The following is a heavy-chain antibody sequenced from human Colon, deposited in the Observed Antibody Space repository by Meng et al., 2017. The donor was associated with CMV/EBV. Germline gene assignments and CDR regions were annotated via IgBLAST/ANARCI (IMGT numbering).Heavy chain of an antibody. CDR2: IYYSGSS. J-gene: IGHJ4*02. V-gene: IGHV4-31*02. CDR3: ATEPWGTYPRIFDH. Sequence: SGASGRASGYYWTWIRQLPGKGLEWIGYIYYSGSSFYNPSLKSRVTISSDSSQNQFSLKLISVTAADTAIYYCATEPWGTYPRIFDHWGQGALVTVSS. CDR1: GASGRASGYY. D-gene: IGHD3-16*01.